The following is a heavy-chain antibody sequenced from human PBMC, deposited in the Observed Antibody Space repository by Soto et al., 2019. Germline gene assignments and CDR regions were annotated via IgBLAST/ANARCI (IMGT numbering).Heavy chain of an antibody. Sequence: PSETLSLTCTVSGGSISSGDCYWSCIRQPPGKGLEWIGYIYYSGSTYYNPSLKSRVTISVDASKNQFSLKLSSVTAADTAVYYCARDSSSLGDYYYYYGMDVWGQGTTVTVSS. D-gene: IGHD6-6*01. J-gene: IGHJ6*02. CDR2: IYYSGST. V-gene: IGHV4-30-4*01. CDR3: ARDSSSLGDYYYYYGMDV. CDR1: GGSISSGDCY.